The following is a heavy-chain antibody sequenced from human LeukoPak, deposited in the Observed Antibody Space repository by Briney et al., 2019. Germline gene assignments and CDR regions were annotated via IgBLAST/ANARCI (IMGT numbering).Heavy chain of an antibody. CDR1: GFTFSSYA. Sequence: PGGSLRLSCAASGFTFSSYAMSWVRQAPGKGLGWVSAISGSGGSTYYADSVKGRFTISRDNSKNTLYLQMNSLRAEDTAVYYCAKGTARGMVSRYWGQGTLVTVSS. CDR3: AKGTARGMVSRY. CDR2: ISGSGGST. J-gene: IGHJ4*02. D-gene: IGHD3-10*01. V-gene: IGHV3-23*01.